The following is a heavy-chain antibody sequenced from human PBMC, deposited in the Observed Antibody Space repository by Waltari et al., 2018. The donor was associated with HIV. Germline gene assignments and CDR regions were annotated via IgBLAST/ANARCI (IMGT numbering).Heavy chain of an antibody. CDR2: IKSETDGGTT. Sequence: EVQLVESGGGLVKPGGSLRLPWAASGFTSGNVRKTWARQAPGKGLEWVGLIKSETDGGTTDYAAPVKGRFTISRDDSKNTLYLQMNSLKHEDTAVYYCTTDPPPYYYDPSGEGYWGQGTLVTVSS. CDR1: GFTSGNVR. D-gene: IGHD3-22*01. CDR3: TTDPPPYYYDPSGEGY. J-gene: IGHJ4*02. V-gene: IGHV3-15*01.